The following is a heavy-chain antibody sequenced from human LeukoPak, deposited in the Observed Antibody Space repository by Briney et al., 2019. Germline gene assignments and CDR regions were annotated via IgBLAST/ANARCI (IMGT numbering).Heavy chain of an antibody. D-gene: IGHD2-15*01. Sequence: PGGSLRLSCAVSGFTLTNHGVSWVRQAPGKGLEWVSIITGTGGKYYGDSVKGRFVPSRDNSKNTVYMQMSSLRAEDTATYYCAKDYCRDGNCPFPFLDSWGQGTQVTVSS. V-gene: IGHV3-23*01. CDR3: AKDYCRDGNCPFPFLDS. J-gene: IGHJ4*02. CDR2: ITGTGGK. CDR1: GFTLTNHG.